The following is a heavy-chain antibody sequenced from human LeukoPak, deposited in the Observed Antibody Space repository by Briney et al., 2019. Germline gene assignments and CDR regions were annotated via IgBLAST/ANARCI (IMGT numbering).Heavy chain of an antibody. V-gene: IGHV4-59*01. D-gene: IGHD2-2*01. Sequence: SGTLSLTCAVSGGSISNYYWSWIRQPPGKGLEWIGYIYYSGSTNYNPSLKSRVTISVDTSKNQFSLKLNSVTAADTAVYYCARTTEDCSSTSCYQYWFDPWGQGTLVTVSS. CDR1: GGSISNYY. J-gene: IGHJ5*02. CDR2: IYYSGST. CDR3: ARTTEDCSSTSCYQYWFDP.